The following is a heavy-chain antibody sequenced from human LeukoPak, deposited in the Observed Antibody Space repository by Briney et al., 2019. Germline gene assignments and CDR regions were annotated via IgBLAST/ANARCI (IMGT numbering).Heavy chain of an antibody. J-gene: IGHJ4*02. CDR1: GFTYSRYA. CDR3: AKATSWELLGRDY. D-gene: IGHD1-26*01. V-gene: IGHV3-23*01. Sequence: GGSLRLSCAASGFTYSRYAMSWVRQAPGKGLEWVSAISGSDGSTYYADSVMGRFTISKDNSKNTLSLQMNSLRADDTAVYYCAKATSWELLGRDYWGQGTLVTVSS. CDR2: ISGSDGST.